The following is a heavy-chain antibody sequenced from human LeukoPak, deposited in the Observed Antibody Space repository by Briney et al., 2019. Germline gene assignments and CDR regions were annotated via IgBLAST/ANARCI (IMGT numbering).Heavy chain of an antibody. CDR3: AKAGVTTGAVSDY. V-gene: IGHV3-30*02. J-gene: IGHJ4*02. Sequence: RSGGSLKLSCAASGFTFSSYGMHWVRQAPGKGLEWVAFIRYDGSNKYYADSVKGRFTISRDNSKNTLYLQMNSLRAEDTAVYYCAKAGVTTGAVSDYWGQGTLVTVSS. D-gene: IGHD4-17*01. CDR2: IRYDGSNK. CDR1: GFTFSSYG.